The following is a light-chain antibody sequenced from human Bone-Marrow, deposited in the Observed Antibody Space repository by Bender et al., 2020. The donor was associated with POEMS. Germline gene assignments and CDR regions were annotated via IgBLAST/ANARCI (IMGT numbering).Light chain of an antibody. Sequence: QSALTQPRSVSGSPGQSVSISCTGTSSDVGNYNYVSWYQQYPGKAPKVMIHDVTKRPSGVPDRFSGSKSGNTASLTISGLQAEDEADYYCCSYAGTYTYVFGTGTQVTVL. CDR2: DVT. J-gene: IGLJ1*01. CDR3: CSYAGTYTYV. CDR1: SSDVGNYNY. V-gene: IGLV2-11*01.